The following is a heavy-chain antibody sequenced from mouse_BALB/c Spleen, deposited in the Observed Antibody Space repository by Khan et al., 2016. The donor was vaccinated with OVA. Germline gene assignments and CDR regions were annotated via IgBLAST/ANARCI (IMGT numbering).Heavy chain of an antibody. V-gene: IGHV1-4*01. CDR2: INPSSGYT. CDR1: GYTFTSYT. J-gene: IGHJ3*01. Sequence: QVQLQQSGTELARPGASVKMSCKASGYTFTSYTMHWVKQRPGQGLEWIGYINPSSGYTNYNQKFKDKATLTADKSSITAYMQLSSLTSEDSAIXYCAREGAYYRSDGWFAYWGQGTLVTVSA. CDR3: AREGAYYRSDGWFAY. D-gene: IGHD2-14*01.